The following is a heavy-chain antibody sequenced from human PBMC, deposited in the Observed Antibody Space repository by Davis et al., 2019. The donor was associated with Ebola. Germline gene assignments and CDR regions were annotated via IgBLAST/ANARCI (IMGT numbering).Heavy chain of an antibody. J-gene: IGHJ5*02. D-gene: IGHD3-10*01. Sequence: GGSLRLSCAASGFTFSDYYMSWIRQAPGKGLEWVSYISSSSSYTNYADSVKGRFTISRDNAKNSLYLQMSSLRSEDTAVYYCARAWGGTMVQGVPWWFDPWGQGTLVTVSS. CDR1: GFTFSDYY. V-gene: IGHV3-11*05. CDR3: ARAWGGTMVQGVPWWFDP. CDR2: ISSSSSYT.